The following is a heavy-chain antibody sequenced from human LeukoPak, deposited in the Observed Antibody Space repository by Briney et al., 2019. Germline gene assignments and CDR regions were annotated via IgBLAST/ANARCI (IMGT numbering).Heavy chain of an antibody. V-gene: IGHV4-59*01. CDR3: AKYIRDSGTYNFDY. D-gene: IGHD1-1*01. CDR1: GGSISPYY. Sequence: SETLSLTCTVSGGSISPYYWSWIRQPPGKGLEWIGYVYYSGSTNYNPSLKSRVAISVDSSKNQFSLKLGSMTAADTAVYYCAKYIRDSGTYNFDYWGQGTLVTVSS. CDR2: VYYSGST. J-gene: IGHJ4*02.